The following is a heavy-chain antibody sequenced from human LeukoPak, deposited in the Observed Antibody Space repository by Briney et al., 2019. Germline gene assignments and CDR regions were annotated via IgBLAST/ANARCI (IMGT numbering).Heavy chain of an antibody. CDR3: ERDPSDYEWQRGWYRDF. J-gene: IGHJ4*01. CDR1: GFSFSNYG. Sequence: GGSLTLSCAASGFSFSNYGMSWFRQAPGKGLEWVSTINTRADETHYADSVRGRFTIFRDISKSTLALHMSNLRVEDTAVYYCERDPSDYEWQRGWYRDFWGRGSQVTVSS. D-gene: IGHD6-19*01. V-gene: IGHV3-23*01. CDR2: INTRADET.